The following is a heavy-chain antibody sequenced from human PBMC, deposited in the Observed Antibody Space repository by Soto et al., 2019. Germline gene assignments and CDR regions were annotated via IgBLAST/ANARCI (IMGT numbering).Heavy chain of an antibody. J-gene: IGHJ4*02. CDR1: GYTFTSYA. CDR2: INAGNGNT. D-gene: IGHD2-15*01. Sequence: QVQLVQSGAEVKKPGASVKVSCKASGYTFTSYAMHWVRQAPGQRLEWMGWINAGNGNTKYSQKYQCRVPINRDXSAXTXCMELSSLRSEDTAVYYCARATRGGILSHKEGRMDYWGQGTLVTVSS. V-gene: IGHV1-3*01. CDR3: ARATRGGILSHKEGRMDY.